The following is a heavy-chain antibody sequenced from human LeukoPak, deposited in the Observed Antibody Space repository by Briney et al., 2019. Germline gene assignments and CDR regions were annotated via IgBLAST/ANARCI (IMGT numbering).Heavy chain of an antibody. CDR3: ARGVSDYSYFARYYFDY. J-gene: IGHJ4*02. V-gene: IGHV4-38-2*02. CDR2: IYHSGST. CDR1: VYSISSGFY. D-gene: IGHD4-11*01. Sequence: SETLSLTCTVSVYSISSGFYWGWIRQPPGKGLEWIGSIYHSGSTYYNPSLKSRVTISVDTSKNQFSLKLSSVTAADTAVYYCARGVSDYSYFARYYFDYWGQGTLVTVSS.